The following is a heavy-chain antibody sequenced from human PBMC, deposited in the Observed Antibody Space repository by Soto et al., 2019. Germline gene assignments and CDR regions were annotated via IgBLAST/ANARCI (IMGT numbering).Heavy chain of an antibody. V-gene: IGHV3-23*01. D-gene: IGHD6-19*01. CDR1: GFTFSSYA. Sequence: PGGSLRLSCAASGFTFSSYAMSWVRQAPGKGLEWVSAISGSGGSTYYADSVKGRFTISRDNAKNSLYLQMNSLRAEDTAVYYCARVRRIIAVAGPIDYWGQGTLVTVSS. CDR3: ARVRRIIAVAGPIDY. CDR2: ISGSGGST. J-gene: IGHJ4*02.